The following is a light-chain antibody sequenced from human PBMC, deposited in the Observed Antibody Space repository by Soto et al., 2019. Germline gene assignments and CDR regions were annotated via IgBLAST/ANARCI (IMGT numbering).Light chain of an antibody. CDR2: TAS. CDR3: QHSYSTPYT. CDR1: QTITSF. J-gene: IGKJ2*01. Sequence: DIQMTQSPSSLASSVGDRFAITFGASQTITSFLNWHQQKPGKAPKLLIFTASSLHVGVPSRFSGSRSGTDFTLTISSLQPEDFATYYCQHSYSTPYTFGQGTRLEIK. V-gene: IGKV1-39*01.